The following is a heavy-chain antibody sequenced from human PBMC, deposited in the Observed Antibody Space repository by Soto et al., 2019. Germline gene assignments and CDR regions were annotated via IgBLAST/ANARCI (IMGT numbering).Heavy chain of an antibody. Sequence: SETLSLTCAVSGGSISSSNWWSWVRQPPGKGLEWIGEIYHSGSTNYNPSLKSRVTISVDKSKNQFSLNLSSVTTADTAVYYCVRAGGGWSFDIWGQGTLVTVSS. J-gene: IGHJ4*02. V-gene: IGHV4-4*02. CDR2: IYHSGST. D-gene: IGHD6-19*01. CDR1: GGSISSSNW. CDR3: VRAGGGWSFDI.